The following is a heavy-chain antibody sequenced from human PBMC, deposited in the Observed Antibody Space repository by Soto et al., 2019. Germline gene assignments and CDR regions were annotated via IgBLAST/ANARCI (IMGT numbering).Heavy chain of an antibody. CDR3: ARDPGDPTNWGTLDY. CDR2: IWYDGSNK. V-gene: IGHV3-33*01. CDR1: GFTFSSYG. J-gene: IGHJ4*02. Sequence: GGSLRLSCAASGFTFSSYGMHWVRQAPGKGLEWVAVIWYDGSNKFYIDSVKGRFTISRDNSKNTLYLQMNTLRAEDTAVYYCARDPGDPTNWGTLDYWGQGTLVTVSS. D-gene: IGHD7-27*01.